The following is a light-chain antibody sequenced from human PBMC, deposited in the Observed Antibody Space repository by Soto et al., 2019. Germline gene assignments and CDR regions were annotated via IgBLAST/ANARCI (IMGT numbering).Light chain of an antibody. Sequence: DIQMTQSASTLSASVGDRVTITCRASQSISSWLAWYQQKPGKAPKLLIYKASSLESGVPSRFSGSGSGTEFTLTISSLQPDDFATYYCQQYNSYPTFGQGTKVDI. CDR3: QQYNSYPT. V-gene: IGKV1-5*03. J-gene: IGKJ1*01. CDR2: KAS. CDR1: QSISSW.